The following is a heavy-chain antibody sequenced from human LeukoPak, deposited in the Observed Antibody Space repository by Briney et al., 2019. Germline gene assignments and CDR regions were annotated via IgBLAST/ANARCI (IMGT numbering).Heavy chain of an antibody. V-gene: IGHV1-2*02. CDR1: GGTFSSYA. J-gene: IGHJ4*02. CDR3: ATSQRNSGWYYFDY. CDR2: INPNSGGT. D-gene: IGHD6-19*01. Sequence: ASVKVSCKASGGTFSSYAISWVRQAPGQGLEWMGWINPNSGGTNYAQKFQGRVTMTRDTSISTAYMELSRLRSDDTAVYYCATSQRNSGWYYFDYWGQGTLVTVSS.